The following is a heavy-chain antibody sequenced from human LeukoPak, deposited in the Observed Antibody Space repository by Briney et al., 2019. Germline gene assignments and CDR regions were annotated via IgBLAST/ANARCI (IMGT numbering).Heavy chain of an antibody. CDR1: GGSISSYY. D-gene: IGHD1-26*01. Sequence: SETLSLTCTVSGGSISSYYWSWIRQPPGKGLEWIGYIYYSGSTNYNPSLKSRVTISVDTSKNQFSLKLSSVTAADTAVYYRARSQGATRGYYYGMDVWGQGTTVTVSS. J-gene: IGHJ6*02. CDR3: ARSQGATRGYYYGMDV. V-gene: IGHV4-59*01. CDR2: IYYSGST.